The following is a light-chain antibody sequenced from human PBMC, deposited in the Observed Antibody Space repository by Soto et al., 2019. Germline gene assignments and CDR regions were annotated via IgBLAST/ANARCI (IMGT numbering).Light chain of an antibody. V-gene: IGLV2-8*01. Sequence: HSALTQPPSASGSPGQSVAISCTGTSSDVGGYNYVSWYQQHPGKAPKLMIYEVNKRPSGVPDRFSGSKSGNTASLTVSGLQAEDEADYYCSSYAGSRNVFGTGTKLTVL. CDR3: SSYAGSRNV. CDR2: EVN. J-gene: IGLJ1*01. CDR1: SSDVGGYNY.